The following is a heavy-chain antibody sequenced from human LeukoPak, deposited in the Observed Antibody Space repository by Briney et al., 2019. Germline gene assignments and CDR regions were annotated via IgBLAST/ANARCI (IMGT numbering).Heavy chain of an antibody. D-gene: IGHD2-8*02. J-gene: IGHJ2*01. CDR2: ISPYNGNT. CDR3: SREGEGEDGTGHHNWYFDL. CDR1: GYMFTKYG. V-gene: IGHV1-18*01. Sequence: HWASVKVSCKASGYMFTKYGISWVRQAPGQGLEWMGWISPYNGNTKYDQKVQGRVTMTTDTSTSTAYLELRSLRSDDTAMYYCSREGEGEDGTGHHNWYFDLWGRGTLVTVSS.